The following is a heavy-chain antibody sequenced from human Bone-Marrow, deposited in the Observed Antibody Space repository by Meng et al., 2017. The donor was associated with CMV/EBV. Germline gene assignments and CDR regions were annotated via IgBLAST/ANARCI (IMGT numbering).Heavy chain of an antibody. CDR2: ISYDGSNK. J-gene: IGHJ6*02. D-gene: IGHD6-13*01. CDR1: GFTFSSYA. Sequence: GGSLRLSCAASGFTFSSYAMHWVRQAPGKGLEWVAVISYDGSNKYYADSVKGRFTISRDNSKNTLYLQMNSLRAEDTAVYHWARVPGLAAAGYYCYYYGMDVWGQGTTVTVSS. CDR3: ARVPGLAAAGYYCYYYGMDV. V-gene: IGHV3-30-3*01.